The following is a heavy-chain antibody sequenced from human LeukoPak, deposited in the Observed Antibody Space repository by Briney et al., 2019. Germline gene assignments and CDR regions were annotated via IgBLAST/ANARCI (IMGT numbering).Heavy chain of an antibody. V-gene: IGHV3-21*01. CDR2: ISSSSSYI. CDR3: ARDSVVVVAAKTDWYNWFDP. D-gene: IGHD2-15*01. J-gene: IGHJ5*02. CDR1: GFTFSSYS. Sequence: GGSLMLSCAASGFTFSSYSMNWVRQAPGKGLEWVSSISSSSSYIYYADSVKGRFTISRDNAKNSLYLQMNSLRAEDTAVYYCARDSVVVVAAKTDWYNWFDPWGQGTLVTVSS.